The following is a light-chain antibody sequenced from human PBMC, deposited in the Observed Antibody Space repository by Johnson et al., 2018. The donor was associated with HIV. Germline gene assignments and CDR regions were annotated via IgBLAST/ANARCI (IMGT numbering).Light chain of an antibody. Sequence: QSVLTQPPSVSAAPGQKVTISCSGSSSNIGNNYVSWYQQLPGTAPKLLIYDNNKRPSGIPDRFSGSKSGTSATLGITGLQDGDEADYYCGTWDSSLGGVFGTGTKVTVL. CDR2: DNN. J-gene: IGLJ1*01. CDR3: GTWDSSLGGV. V-gene: IGLV1-51*01. CDR1: SSNIGNNY.